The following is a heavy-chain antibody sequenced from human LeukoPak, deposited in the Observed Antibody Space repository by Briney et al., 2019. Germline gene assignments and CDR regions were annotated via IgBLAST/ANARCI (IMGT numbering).Heavy chain of an antibody. J-gene: IGHJ4*02. Sequence: GASVKVSCKASGYTFTSYYMHWVRQAPGQGLEWMGIINPSGGSTSYAQKFQGRVTMTRDMSTNTVYMELSSLRSEDTAVYYCARERFSKAVAGTLTGAFDYWGQGTLVTVSS. V-gene: IGHV1-46*01. CDR3: ARERFSKAVAGTLTGAFDY. D-gene: IGHD6-19*01. CDR1: GYTFTSYY. CDR2: INPSGGST.